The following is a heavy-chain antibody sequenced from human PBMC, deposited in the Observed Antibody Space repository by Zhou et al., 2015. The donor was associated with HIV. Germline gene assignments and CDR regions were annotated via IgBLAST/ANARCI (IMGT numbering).Heavy chain of an antibody. CDR3: ARDRGGARPDWRYFDL. Sequence: QVPLVQSGAEVKKPGSSVKVSCKASGGNFISYAISWVRQAPGQGPEWMGGIIAGFGTLNYARKFQGRVTIKADESTRTAYMELSSLSSEDTAVYYCARDRGGARPDWRYFDLWGRGTLVSVSS. V-gene: IGHV1-69*01. J-gene: IGHJ2*01. D-gene: IGHD6-6*01. CDR1: GGNFISYA. CDR2: IIAGFGTL.